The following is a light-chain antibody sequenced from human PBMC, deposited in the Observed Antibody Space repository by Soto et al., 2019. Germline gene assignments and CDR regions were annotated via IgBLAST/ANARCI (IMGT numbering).Light chain of an antibody. Sequence: DIQMTQSPSSLSASVGDRVTITCRASQRISTYLNWYQQKPGKAPKLLIYAASSLQSGVPSRFSGSGSGTDFTLTISSLQPEDFATYYCQQSDSMPYTFGQGTKLEVK. CDR1: QRISTY. V-gene: IGKV1-39*01. CDR3: QQSDSMPYT. CDR2: AAS. J-gene: IGKJ2*01.